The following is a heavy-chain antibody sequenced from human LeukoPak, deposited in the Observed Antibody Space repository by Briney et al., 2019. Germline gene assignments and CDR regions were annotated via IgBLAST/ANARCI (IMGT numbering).Heavy chain of an antibody. Sequence: PGGSLRLSCAASGFTFNNYAMSWVRQAPGKGLEWVSAISGSGGSTYYADSVKGRFTISRDNSKNTLYLQMNSLRAEDTAVYYCAKDLAATVTSIWGQGTLVTVSS. D-gene: IGHD4-17*01. CDR3: AKDLAATVTSI. CDR1: GFTFNNYA. V-gene: IGHV3-23*01. CDR2: ISGSGGST. J-gene: IGHJ4*02.